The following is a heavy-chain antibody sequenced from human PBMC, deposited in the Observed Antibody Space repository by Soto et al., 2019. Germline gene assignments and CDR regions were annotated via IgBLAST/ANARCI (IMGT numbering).Heavy chain of an antibody. V-gene: IGHV3-21*02. D-gene: IGHD3-10*01. CDR1: EFTFSVYS. J-gene: IGHJ6*02. CDR2: IGRVISYI. Sequence: DVQLEESGGGLVKPGGSLRLSCVASEFTFSVYSMNWVRQAPGKGREWVSSIGRVISYIYYADSVKGRFTISRENDKSSLFLHMNSLRVDDTAVYYCTRDRVKIRGGYYHYYGMDVWGQGTTVTVSS. CDR3: TRDRVKIRGGYYHYYGMDV.